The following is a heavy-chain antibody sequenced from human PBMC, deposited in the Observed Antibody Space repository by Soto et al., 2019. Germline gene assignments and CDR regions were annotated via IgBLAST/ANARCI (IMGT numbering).Heavy chain of an antibody. CDR1: GFTFDDYA. V-gene: IGHV3-9*01. Sequence: GGSLRLSCAASGFTFDDYAMHWVRQAPGKGLEWVSGISWNSGSIGYADSVKGRFTISRDNAKNSLYLQMNSLRAEDTALYYCAKDMLQLCGLRSDYYMDVWGKGTTVTVSS. J-gene: IGHJ6*03. CDR3: AKDMLQLCGLRSDYYMDV. D-gene: IGHD5-18*01. CDR2: ISWNSGSI.